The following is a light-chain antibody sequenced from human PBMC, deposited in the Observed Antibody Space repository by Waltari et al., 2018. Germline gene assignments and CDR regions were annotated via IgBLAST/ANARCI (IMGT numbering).Light chain of an antibody. J-gene: IGKJ4*01. CDR1: ESFTNSH. CDR2: GAS. CDR3: QQYGSWLT. Sequence: IVLTQSPGALSLSPGERATLSCRASESFTNSHLAWYQQKPGQAPRLIILGASKRATGIPDRFSGSGSETDFTLTITRLEPEDFAVYYCQQYGSWLTFGGGTKVEMK. V-gene: IGKV3-20*01.